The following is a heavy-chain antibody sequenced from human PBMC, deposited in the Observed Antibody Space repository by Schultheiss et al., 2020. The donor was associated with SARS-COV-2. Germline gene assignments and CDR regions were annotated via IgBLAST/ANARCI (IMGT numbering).Heavy chain of an antibody. V-gene: IGHV3-30*03. CDR3: ARDLMSGETVLVAIDY. J-gene: IGHJ4*02. CDR1: GFTFSSYG. CDR2: ISYDGSNK. Sequence: GESLKISCAASGFTFSSYGMHWVRQAPGKGLEWVAVISYDGSNKYYADSVKGRFTISRDNSKNTLYLQMNSLRVEDTAVYYCARDLMSGETVLVAIDYWGQGTLVTVSS. D-gene: IGHD2-8*02.